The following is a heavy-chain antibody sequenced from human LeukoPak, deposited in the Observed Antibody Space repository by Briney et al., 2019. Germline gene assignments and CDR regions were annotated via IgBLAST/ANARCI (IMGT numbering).Heavy chain of an antibody. CDR1: GYSFTSYW. V-gene: IGHV5-51*01. CDR3: ARILKPSYYYYGMDV. Sequence: ESLTISCKGSGYSFTSYWIAWVRQMPGKGLEWMGIIYPGDSDIRYSPSFQGQVTTSADKSISTAYLQWNSLKASDTAMYYCARILKPSYYYYGMDVWGQGTTVTVSS. J-gene: IGHJ6*02. CDR2: IYPGDSDI.